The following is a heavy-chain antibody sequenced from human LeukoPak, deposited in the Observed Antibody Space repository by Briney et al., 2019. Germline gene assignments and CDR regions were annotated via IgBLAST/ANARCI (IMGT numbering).Heavy chain of an antibody. CDR2: INPSGGST. CDR3: ARNLAVGTVDY. J-gene: IGHJ4*02. D-gene: IGHD6-13*01. CDR1: GYTFTSYY. Sequence: ASVKVSCKASGYTFTSYYMHWVRQAPGQGLEWMGIINPSGGSTSYAQKFQGRVTMTRDMSTSTVYMELSSLRSEDTAVYYCARNLAVGTVDYWGQGTLVTVSS. V-gene: IGHV1-46*01.